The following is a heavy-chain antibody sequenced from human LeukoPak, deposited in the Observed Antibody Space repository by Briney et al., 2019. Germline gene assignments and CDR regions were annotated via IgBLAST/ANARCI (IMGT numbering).Heavy chain of an antibody. Sequence: GGSLRLSCAVSTFTVASNYMSWVRQAPGKGLEWVANIKQDGSKKSYVDSVKGRFTISRDNAKNSLYLQMNSLRAEDTAIYYCTRVGYIDEGIDYWGQGTLVTVSS. CDR3: TRVGYIDEGIDY. J-gene: IGHJ4*02. D-gene: IGHD5-24*01. CDR2: IKQDGSKK. CDR1: TFTVASNY. V-gene: IGHV3-7*04.